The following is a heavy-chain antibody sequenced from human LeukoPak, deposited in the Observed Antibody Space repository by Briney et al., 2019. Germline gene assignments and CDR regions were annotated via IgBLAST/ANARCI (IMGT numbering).Heavy chain of an antibody. J-gene: IGHJ2*01. D-gene: IGHD4-17*01. CDR1: GYPFTGYY. CDR3: ARADGDYSFWYFAL. V-gene: IGHV1-2*02. CDR2: INPNSGGT. Sequence: GASVKVSCKASGYPFTGYYLHWVRQAPGQGLEWMGWINPNSGGTNYAQKFQGRVTMTRDTSISTAYMEVSSVRSDDVAVYYCARADGDYSFWYFALWGRGTLVTV.